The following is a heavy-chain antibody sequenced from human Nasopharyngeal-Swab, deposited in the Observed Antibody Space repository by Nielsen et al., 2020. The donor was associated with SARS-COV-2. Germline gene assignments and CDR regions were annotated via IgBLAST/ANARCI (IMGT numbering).Heavy chain of an antibody. Sequence: GESLKISCAASGFTFSSYWISWVRQAPGKGLEWVANIKQDGSEKYYADSVKGRFTISRDNAKNSLYLQMNSLRAEDTAVYYCARYSYGYHYYYYMDVWGKGTTVTVSS. J-gene: IGHJ6*03. CDR3: ARYSYGYHYYYYMDV. CDR2: IKQDGSEK. D-gene: IGHD5-18*01. V-gene: IGHV3-7*01. CDR1: GFTFSSYW.